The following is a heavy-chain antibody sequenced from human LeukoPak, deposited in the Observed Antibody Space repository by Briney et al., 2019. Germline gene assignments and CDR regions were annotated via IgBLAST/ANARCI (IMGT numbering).Heavy chain of an antibody. CDR1: GFTFDDYA. CDR3: AKGLPPPYVDYPHDAFDI. D-gene: IGHD4-17*01. Sequence: PGGSLRLSCAASGFTFDDYAMHWVRHAPGKGLEWVSGISWDSGSIGYADSVKGRFTISRDNAKNSLYLQMNSLRAEDTALYYCAKGLPPPYVDYPHDAFDIWGQGTMVTVSS. J-gene: IGHJ3*02. CDR2: ISWDSGSI. V-gene: IGHV3-9*01.